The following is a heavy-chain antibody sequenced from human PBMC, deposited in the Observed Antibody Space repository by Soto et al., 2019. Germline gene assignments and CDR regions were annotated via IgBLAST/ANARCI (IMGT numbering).Heavy chain of an antibody. CDR2: IYYSGST. J-gene: IGHJ5*02. Sequence: SETLSLTCTVSGGSISSSSYYWGWIRQPPGKGLEWIESIYYSGSTYYNPSLKSRVTISVDTSKNQFSLKLSSVTAADTAVYYCARHEYFSGIMTSYNWFDPWGQGTLVTVSS. V-gene: IGHV4-39*01. D-gene: IGHD3-10*01. CDR1: GGSISSSSYY. CDR3: ARHEYFSGIMTSYNWFDP.